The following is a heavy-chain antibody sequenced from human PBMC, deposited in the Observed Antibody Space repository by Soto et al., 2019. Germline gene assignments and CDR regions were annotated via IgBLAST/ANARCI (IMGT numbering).Heavy chain of an antibody. V-gene: IGHV1-2*02. D-gene: IGHD6-19*01. CDR1: GYTFTDYY. Sequence: ASVKVSCKASGYTFTDYYIHWVRQAPGQGLEWMAWINPNSGGTNYAEKFQGRVTMTRDTSICTAYMELRRLTSDDTAVYYCARAPLAVANDYWGRGTLVTVSS. CDR3: ARAPLAVANDY. J-gene: IGHJ4*02. CDR2: INPNSGGT.